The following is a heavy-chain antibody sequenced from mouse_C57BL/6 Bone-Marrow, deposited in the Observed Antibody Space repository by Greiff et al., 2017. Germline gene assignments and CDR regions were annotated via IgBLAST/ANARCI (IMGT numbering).Heavy chain of an antibody. J-gene: IGHJ4*01. V-gene: IGHV1-76*01. CDR2: IYPGSGNT. CDR1: GYTFTDYC. D-gene: IGHD3-1*01. CDR3: ARSGAMDY. Sequence: QVQLQQSGAELVRPGASVKLSCKASGYTFTDYCINWVKQRPGQGLEWIARIYPGSGNTYYNEKFKGKATLTAEKSSSTAYMQRSSLTSEYAAVYVCARSGAMDYWGQGTSVTVSS.